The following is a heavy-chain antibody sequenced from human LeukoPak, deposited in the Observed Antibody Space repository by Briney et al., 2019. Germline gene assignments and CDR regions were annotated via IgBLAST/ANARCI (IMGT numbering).Heavy chain of an antibody. CDR1: GFTFSSYA. CDR2: ISGSGGST. V-gene: IGHV3-23*01. J-gene: IGHJ3*02. D-gene: IGHD2-21*01. Sequence: GGSLRLSCAASGFTFSSYAMSWVRQAPGKGLEWVSAISGSGGSTYYADSVKGRFTISRDNAKNSLYLQMNSLRAEDTAVYYCARARGGDWGAFDIWGQGTMVTVSS. CDR3: ARARGGDWGAFDI.